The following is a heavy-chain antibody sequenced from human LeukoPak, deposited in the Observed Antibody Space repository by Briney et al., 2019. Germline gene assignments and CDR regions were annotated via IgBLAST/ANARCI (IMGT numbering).Heavy chain of an antibody. J-gene: IGHJ4*02. Sequence: GGSLRLSCAASGFTFSSYAMHWVRQAPGKGLEWVAVISYDGSNKYYADSVKGRFTISRDNSKNTLYLQMNSLRAEDTAVYYCARGGYSYGYPIDYWGQGTLVIVSS. CDR1: GFTFSSYA. D-gene: IGHD5-18*01. CDR3: ARGGYSYGYPIDY. CDR2: ISYDGSNK. V-gene: IGHV3-30-3*01.